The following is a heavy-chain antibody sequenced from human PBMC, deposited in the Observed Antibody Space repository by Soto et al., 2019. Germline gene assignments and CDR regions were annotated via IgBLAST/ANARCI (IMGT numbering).Heavy chain of an antibody. CDR1: GGSISSGGYS. J-gene: IGHJ6*02. D-gene: IGHD3-10*01. Sequence: SETLSLTCAVSGGSISSGGYSWSGIRQPPGKGLEWIGYIYHSGSTYYNPSLKSRVTISVDTSKNQCSLKLTSVTAADAAVYYCTTQGFGVLHGLVDVWGQGTTVT. V-gene: IGHV4-30-2*01. CDR2: IYHSGST. CDR3: TTQGFGVLHGLVDV.